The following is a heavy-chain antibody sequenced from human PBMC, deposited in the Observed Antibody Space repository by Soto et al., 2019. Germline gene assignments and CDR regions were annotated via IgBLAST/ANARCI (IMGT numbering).Heavy chain of an antibody. CDR1: GFTFSNYA. CDR2: ISGSGATT. J-gene: IGHJ4*02. Sequence: EVQLLESGGGLVKPAGSLRLSCAASGFTFSNYAMSWVRQAPGTGLEWVSAISGSGATTYYADSVKGRFTISRDNSKSTLFLQMNSLRAEDTAVYYCAKDPQWLVRGSADYWGQGTLVTVSS. V-gene: IGHV3-23*01. CDR3: AKDPQWLVRGSADY. D-gene: IGHD6-19*01.